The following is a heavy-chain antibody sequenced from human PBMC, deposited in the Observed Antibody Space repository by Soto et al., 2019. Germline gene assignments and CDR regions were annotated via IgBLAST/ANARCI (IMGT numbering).Heavy chain of an antibody. CDR3: ARITMISWFDP. CDR1: GGSISSYY. CDR2: LYYSGST. J-gene: IGHJ5*02. D-gene: IGHD3-22*01. Sequence: SETLSLTCTVSGGSISSYYWGWIRQPPGKGLEWIGSLYYSGSTNYSPSLKSRVTISVDTSKNQFSLKLSSVTAADTAVYYCARITMISWFDPWGQGTPVTVSS. V-gene: IGHV4-39*01.